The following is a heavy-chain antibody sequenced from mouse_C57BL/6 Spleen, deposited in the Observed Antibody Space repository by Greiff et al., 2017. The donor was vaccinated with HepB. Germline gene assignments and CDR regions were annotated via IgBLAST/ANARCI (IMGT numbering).Heavy chain of an antibody. V-gene: IGHV1-55*01. CDR1: GYTFTSYW. CDR3: AEGYPYYFDD. D-gene: IGHD2-2*01. J-gene: IGHJ2*01. Sequence: QVQLQQPGAELVIPGASVKLSCKASGYTFTSYWITWVKQRPGQGLEWIGDIYPGSGSTNYNEKFKSKATLTVDTSSSTAYMQLSSLTSEDSAVYDCAEGYPYYFDDWGQGTTLTGSS. CDR2: IYPGSGST.